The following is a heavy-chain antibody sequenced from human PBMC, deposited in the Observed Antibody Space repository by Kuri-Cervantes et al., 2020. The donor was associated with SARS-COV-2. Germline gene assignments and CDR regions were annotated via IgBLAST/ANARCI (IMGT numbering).Heavy chain of an antibody. J-gene: IGHJ6*03. Sequence: ESLKISCTVSGGSISSHYWSWIRQPPGKGLEWIGYIYYSGSTNYNPSLKSRVTISVDTSKNQFSLKLSSVTAADTAVYYCARGVYDFWSGDLMSYYYYMDVWGKGTTVTDSS. CDR1: GGSISSHY. CDR2: IYYSGST. CDR3: ARGVYDFWSGDLMSYYYYMDV. D-gene: IGHD3-3*01. V-gene: IGHV4-59*11.